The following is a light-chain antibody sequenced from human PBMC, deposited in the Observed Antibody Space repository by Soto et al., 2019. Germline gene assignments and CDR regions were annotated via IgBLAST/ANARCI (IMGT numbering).Light chain of an antibody. J-gene: IGLJ2*01. CDR3: QVWDTSSDRPGV. CDR1: NIGSKS. CDR2: YGS. Sequence: SYELTQPPSVSVAPGKTARITCGGNNIGSKSVHWYQQKPGQAPVLVIYYGSDRPSGIPERFSGSNSGNTATLTISRVEAGDEADYYCQVWDTSSDRPGVFGGGTQLTVL. V-gene: IGLV3-21*04.